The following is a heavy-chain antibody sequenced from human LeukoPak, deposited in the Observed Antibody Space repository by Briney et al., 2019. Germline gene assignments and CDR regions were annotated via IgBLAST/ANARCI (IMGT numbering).Heavy chain of an antibody. V-gene: IGHV3-48*03. CDR2: ISSSGSTI. J-gene: IGHJ4*02. D-gene: IGHD6-19*01. CDR1: GFTFSSYE. CDR3: ARSPYSSGWYQYFDY. Sequence: TGGSLRLSCAASGFTFSSYEMNWVRQAPGKGLEWVSYISSSGSTIYYADSVKGRFTISRDNAKNSLYLQMNSLGAEDTAVYYCARSPYSSGWYQYFDYWGQGTLVTVSS.